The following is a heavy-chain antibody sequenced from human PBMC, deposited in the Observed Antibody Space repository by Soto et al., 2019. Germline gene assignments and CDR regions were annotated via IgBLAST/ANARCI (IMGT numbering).Heavy chain of an antibody. D-gene: IGHD3-10*01. V-gene: IGHV3-23*01. CDR1: GFTFSSYA. CDR2: ISGSGGST. J-gene: IGHJ6*03. Sequence: PGGSLRLSCAASGFTFSSYAMSWVRQAQGKGLEWVSAISGSGGSTYYADSVKGRFTISRDNSKNTLYLQMNSLRAEDTAVYYCANQYYYGSGSYRISYYYYYMDVWGKGTTVTVSS. CDR3: ANQYYYGSGSYRISYYYYYMDV.